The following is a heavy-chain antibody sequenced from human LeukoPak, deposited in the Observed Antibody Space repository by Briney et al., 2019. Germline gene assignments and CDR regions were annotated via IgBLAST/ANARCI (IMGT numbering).Heavy chain of an antibody. CDR1: GGSISSYY. V-gene: IGHV4-4*07. D-gene: IGHD2-21*02. J-gene: IGHJ2*01. CDR3: ARDLVVTAILSHYWYFDL. Sequence: SETLSLTCTVSGGSISSYYWSWIRQPAGKGLEWIGRIYTSGSTNYNPSLKGRVTMSVDTSKNQFSLKLSSVTAADTAVYYCARDLVVTAILSHYWYFDLWGRGTLVTVSS. CDR2: IYTSGST.